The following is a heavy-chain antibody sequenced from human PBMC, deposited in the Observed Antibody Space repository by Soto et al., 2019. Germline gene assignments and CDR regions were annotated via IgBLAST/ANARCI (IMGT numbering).Heavy chain of an antibody. V-gene: IGHV4-34*01. J-gene: IGHJ4*02. Sequence: PSETLSLTCAVYGGSFSGYYWSWIRQPPGKGLEWIGEINHSGSTNYNPSLKSRVTISVDTSKNQFSLKLSSVTAADTAVYYCARRRQAESFDYWGQGTLVTVYS. CDR3: ARRRQAESFDY. CDR1: GGSFSGYY. CDR2: INHSGST.